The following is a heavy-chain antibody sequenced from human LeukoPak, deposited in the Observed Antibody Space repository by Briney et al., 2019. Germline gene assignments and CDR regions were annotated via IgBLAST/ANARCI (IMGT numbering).Heavy chain of an antibody. CDR3: ARDGPDYSNLSGWAFDI. D-gene: IGHD4-11*01. Sequence: GGSLRLSCAASGFTFSSYWMSWVRQAPGKGLEWVSSISSSSSYIYYADSVKGRFTISRDNAKNSLYLQMNSLRAEDTAVYYCARDGPDYSNLSGWAFDIWGQGTMVTVSS. CDR2: ISSSSSYI. J-gene: IGHJ3*02. V-gene: IGHV3-21*01. CDR1: GFTFSSYW.